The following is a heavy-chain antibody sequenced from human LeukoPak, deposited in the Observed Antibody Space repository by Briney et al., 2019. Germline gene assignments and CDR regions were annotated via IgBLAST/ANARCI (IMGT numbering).Heavy chain of an antibody. J-gene: IGHJ4*02. D-gene: IGHD2-15*01. V-gene: IGHV4-39*07. CDR2: IYYSGST. CDR1: GGSISSSSYY. CDR3: ARVGCSGGSCLDY. Sequence: SETLSFTCTVSGGSISSSSYYWGWIRQPPGKGLEWIGSIYYSGSTYYDPSLKSRVTISVDTSKNQFSLKLSSVTAADTAVYYCARVGCSGGSCLDYWGQGTLVTVSS.